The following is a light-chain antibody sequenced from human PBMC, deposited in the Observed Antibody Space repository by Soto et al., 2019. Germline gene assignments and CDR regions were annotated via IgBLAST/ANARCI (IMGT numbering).Light chain of an antibody. Sequence: EVVLTQSPATLSLSPGERATLSCRASENVRTFVDWYQQKPGQAPRLLIYGASNRATGIPARFSGSGSGTDFTLTISNLEPEDFAVYYCQQRSNWPRPTFGQGTRLEIK. J-gene: IGKJ5*01. CDR2: GAS. CDR1: ENVRTF. CDR3: QQRSNWPRPT. V-gene: IGKV3-11*01.